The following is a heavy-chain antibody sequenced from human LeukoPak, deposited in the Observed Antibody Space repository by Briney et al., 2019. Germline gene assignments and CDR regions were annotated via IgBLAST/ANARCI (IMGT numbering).Heavy chain of an antibody. J-gene: IGHJ4*02. CDR1: GFTFSPYG. CDR2: ISGSGVST. Sequence: GGSLRLSCAASGFTFSPYGMSWVRQAPGKGLEWVSGISGSGVSTYYADSVKGRFTISRDNSKNTLHLQMNSLRAEDTAVYYCAKDTGSGYDYFSYYFDYWGQGTLVTVSS. V-gene: IGHV3-23*01. D-gene: IGHD5-12*01. CDR3: AKDTGSGYDYFSYYFDY.